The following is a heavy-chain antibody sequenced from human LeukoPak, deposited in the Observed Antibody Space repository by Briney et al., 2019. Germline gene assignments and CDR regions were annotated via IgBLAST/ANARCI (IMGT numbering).Heavy chain of an antibody. V-gene: IGHV4-4*09. D-gene: IGHD2-2*01. CDR1: GGYIINNY. J-gene: IGHJ4*02. Sequence: SETLSLTCTVSGGYIINNYWSWLRQPPGKELEWIGYIYIGGTTSYKPSLESRVTMSVDTSNNHFAPALRSVTAADRAVYCCARHGSKLGGPSTSHFGYWGQGLLVTVS. CDR2: IYIGGTT. CDR3: ARHGSKLGGPSTSHFGY.